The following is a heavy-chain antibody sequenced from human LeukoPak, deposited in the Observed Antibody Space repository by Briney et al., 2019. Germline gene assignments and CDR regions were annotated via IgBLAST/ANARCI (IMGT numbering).Heavy chain of an antibody. D-gene: IGHD1-14*01. CDR2: ISGSGHRT. CDR3: ARRGPEDAFDF. V-gene: IGHV3-23*01. J-gene: IGHJ3*01. Sequence: GGSLRLSCAASGFTFSSYGVSWVRQAPGKGLEWVSGISGSGHRTYYADSVKGRFTISRDNSKSTLYLQMNSLRAEDTAVYYCARRGPEDAFDFWGQGTMVTVSS. CDR1: GFTFSSYG.